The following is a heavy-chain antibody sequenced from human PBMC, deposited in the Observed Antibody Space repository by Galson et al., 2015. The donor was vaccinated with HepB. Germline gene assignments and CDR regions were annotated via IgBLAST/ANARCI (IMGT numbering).Heavy chain of an antibody. D-gene: IGHD2-2*01. CDR2: ISGGDDNT. J-gene: IGHJ5*02. Sequence: SLRLSCAGSGFTFNIYGMSWVRQAPGKGLEWVSAISGGDDNTYYADSVKGRFTISRDSSKNTLYLQMNSLRAEDTAVYYCAKDKGLRSTSWSGGDWFGPWGQGTLVTVSS. CDR3: AKDKGLRSTSWSGGDWFGP. CDR1: GFTFNIYG. V-gene: IGHV3-23*01.